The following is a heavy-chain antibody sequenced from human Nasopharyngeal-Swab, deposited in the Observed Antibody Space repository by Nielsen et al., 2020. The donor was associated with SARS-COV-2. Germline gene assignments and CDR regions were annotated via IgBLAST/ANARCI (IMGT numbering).Heavy chain of an antibody. CDR1: GFTFSLYT. CDR2: ISSTGDYI. Sequence: GGSLTLSCAASGFTFSLYTINWVRQAPGKGLEWVSAISSTGDYIYYAASVKGRFTISRDNAKNSVYLQMNSLRVEDTAVYYCARDTPAMFAYWGQGTLVTVSS. V-gene: IGHV3-21*01. J-gene: IGHJ4*02. CDR3: ARDTPAMFAY.